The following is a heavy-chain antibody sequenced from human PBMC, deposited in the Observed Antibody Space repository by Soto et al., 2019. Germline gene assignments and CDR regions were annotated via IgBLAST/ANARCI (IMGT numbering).Heavy chain of an antibody. D-gene: IGHD6-19*01. CDR2: MCFSGRT. V-gene: IGHV4-39*01. CDR1: GGSLSSKSYC. Sequence: QLHESGPGRVKPSETLSLTCTVSGGSLSSKSYCWGWVRQPPGKGLEWIGSMCFSGRTNYNPSLKSRFAISVDTPKNQFSLKVNSVTAADTAGYYCERSEQWRDVPTAYWGQGTKVTVSS. CDR3: ERSEQWRDVPTAY. J-gene: IGHJ4*02.